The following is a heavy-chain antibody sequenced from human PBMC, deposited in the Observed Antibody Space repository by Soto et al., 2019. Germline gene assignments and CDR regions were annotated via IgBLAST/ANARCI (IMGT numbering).Heavy chain of an antibody. Sequence: EVQLLESGGGLVQPGRSLRLSCAASGFTFSSYAMSWVRQAPGKGLEWVSAISGSGGTTYYADSVKGRFTISRDHSKNKLFVQMNSLRGEDTAVYYCAKFFVETGGSSGWPWSFHYWGQGTLVTVSS. CDR1: GFTFSSYA. CDR2: ISGSGGTT. J-gene: IGHJ4*02. D-gene: IGHD6-25*01. CDR3: AKFFVETGGSSGWPWSFHY. V-gene: IGHV3-23*01.